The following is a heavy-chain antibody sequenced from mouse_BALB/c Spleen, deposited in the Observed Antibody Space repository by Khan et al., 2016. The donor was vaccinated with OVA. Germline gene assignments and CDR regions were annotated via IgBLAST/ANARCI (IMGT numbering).Heavy chain of an antibody. CDR1: GYSITSDYA. V-gene: IGHV3-2*02. D-gene: IGHD2-3*01. CDR2: INYSGST. CDR3: ARDGSRYNYAMDY. J-gene: IGHJ4*01. Sequence: VQLKESGPGLVKPSQSLSLTCTVTGYSITSDYAWNWIRQFPGNKLELMGSINYSGSTNYNPSLKSRISITRDTSKNQFFLQLNSVTTEDTATYYCARDGSRYNYAMDYWGQGTAVTVSS.